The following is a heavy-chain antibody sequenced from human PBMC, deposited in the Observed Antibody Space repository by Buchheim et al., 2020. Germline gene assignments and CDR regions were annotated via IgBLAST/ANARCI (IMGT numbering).Heavy chain of an antibody. Sequence: EVQVVESGGGLVQPGGSLRLSCAASGFTFSSHWMHWVRQAPGKGLVWVSRINSDGTIINYADPVRGRFTISRATAKNTLYLQMNSLRAEDTAVYYCALFQYDDLWGTYGWGQGTL. CDR2: INSDGTII. CDR3: ALFQYDDLWGTYG. CDR1: GFTFSSHW. D-gene: IGHD3-16*01. V-gene: IGHV3-74*01. J-gene: IGHJ4*02.